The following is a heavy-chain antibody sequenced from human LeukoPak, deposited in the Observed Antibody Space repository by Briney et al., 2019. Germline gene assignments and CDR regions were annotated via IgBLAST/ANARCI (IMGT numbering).Heavy chain of an antibody. CDR2: IYYSGST. V-gene: IGHV4-59*08. Sequence: SETLSLTCTVSGAYISTYYWNWIRQPAGKGLEWIGYIYYSGSTNYNPSLKSRVTISVDTSKNQFSLRLTSVTAADTAVYFCARQTGSGLFILPGGQGTLVTVSS. CDR3: ARQTGSGLFILP. J-gene: IGHJ4*02. CDR1: GAYISTYY. D-gene: IGHD3/OR15-3a*01.